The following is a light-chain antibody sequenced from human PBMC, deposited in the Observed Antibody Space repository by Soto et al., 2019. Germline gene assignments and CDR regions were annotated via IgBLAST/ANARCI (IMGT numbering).Light chain of an antibody. CDR1: SGHSSHA. CDR3: QAWDTGVQV. V-gene: IGLV4-69*01. Sequence: QPVLTQSPSASASLGASVNLTCTLSSGHSSHAIAWQHQPPEKGPRYLMKLNSDGSHSKGDGIPDRFSGSSSGAERYLTISSLQSEDEADYYCQAWDTGVQVFGGGTKVTVL. CDR2: LNSDGSH. J-gene: IGLJ2*01.